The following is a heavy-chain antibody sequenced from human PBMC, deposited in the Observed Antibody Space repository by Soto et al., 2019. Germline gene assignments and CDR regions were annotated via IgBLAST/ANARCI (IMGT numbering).Heavy chain of an antibody. Sequence: GASVKVSCKASGYTFTSYAMHWVRQAPGQRLEWMGWINAGNGNTKYSQKFQGRVTITRDTSASTAYMELSSLRSEDTAVYYCAGEYCSGGSCPLYYGMDVWGQGTTVTVS. CDR1: GYTFTSYA. J-gene: IGHJ6*02. CDR2: INAGNGNT. V-gene: IGHV1-3*01. D-gene: IGHD2-15*01. CDR3: AGEYCSGGSCPLYYGMDV.